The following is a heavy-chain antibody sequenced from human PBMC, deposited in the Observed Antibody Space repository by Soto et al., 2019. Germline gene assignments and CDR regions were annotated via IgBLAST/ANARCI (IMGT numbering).Heavy chain of an antibody. J-gene: IGHJ4*02. Sequence: SETLSLTCTVSGGSISSYYWSWIRQPPGKGLEWIGYIYYSGSTNYNPSLKSRVTISVDTSKNQFSLKLSSVTAADTAVYYCATNRRDGYIHYYFDYWGQGTLVTIS. CDR2: IYYSGST. CDR1: GGSISSYY. CDR3: ATNRRDGYIHYYFDY. D-gene: IGHD5-18*01. V-gene: IGHV4-59*08.